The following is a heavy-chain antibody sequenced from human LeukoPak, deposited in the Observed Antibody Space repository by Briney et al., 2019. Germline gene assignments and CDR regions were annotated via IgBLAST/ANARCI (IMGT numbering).Heavy chain of an antibody. CDR3: ARPYCSGGSCYSGLQH. CDR2: INHSGST. D-gene: IGHD2-15*01. CDR1: GGSFSGYY. Sequence: SETLSLTCAVYGGSFSGYYWSWIRQPPGKGLEWIGEINHSGSTNYNPSLKSRVTISVDTSKNQFSLKLSSVTAADTAVYYCARPYCSGGSCYSGLQHWGLGTLVTVSS. J-gene: IGHJ1*01. V-gene: IGHV4-34*01.